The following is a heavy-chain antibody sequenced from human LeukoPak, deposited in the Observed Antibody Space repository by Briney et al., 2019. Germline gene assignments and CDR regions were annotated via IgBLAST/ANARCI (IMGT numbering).Heavy chain of an antibody. CDR2: NTGYSGNT. V-gene: IGHV1-18*04. Sequence: ASVKVACKAPGDTLADYGITWVRQAPGQGLEWMGWNTGYSGNTNYAQHVQGRVTMTTERSTSTAYLELRSLRSDDTAVYYCARVTVVTRSPWSWGHKKIGQEVNWFDPWGQGTLIIVSS. CDR1: GDTLADYG. D-gene: IGHD4-17*01. J-gene: IGHJ5*02. CDR3: ARVTVVTRSPWSWGHKKIGQEVNWFDP.